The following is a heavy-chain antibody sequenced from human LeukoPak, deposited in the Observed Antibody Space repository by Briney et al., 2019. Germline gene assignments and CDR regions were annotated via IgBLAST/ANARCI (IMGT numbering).Heavy chain of an antibody. Sequence: PGGSLRRSCAASGFTFSSYSMIWVRQAPGKGLEWVSSISSSSNYIYYADSVKGRFTISRDNAKNSLYLQMSSLRAEDTAVYYCARLVYCGADCYTDYWGQGTLVTVSS. CDR3: ARLVYCGADCYTDY. CDR2: ISSSSNYI. J-gene: IGHJ4*02. D-gene: IGHD2-21*02. V-gene: IGHV3-21*01. CDR1: GFTFSSYS.